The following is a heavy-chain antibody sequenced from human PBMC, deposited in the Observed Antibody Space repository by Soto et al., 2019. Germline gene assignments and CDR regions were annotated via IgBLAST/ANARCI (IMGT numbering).Heavy chain of an antibody. CDR1: GGSISSSSYY. CDR3: ARHLHPGSGSYPTFFDY. Sequence: PSETLSLTCTVSGGSISSSSYYWGWIRQPPGKGLEGVGSIYYSGRNYYNPSLKSRVTISVDTYKNQFSRKRSYVTAAYTAVYYCARHLHPGSGSYPTFFDYWGQGTLVTVSS. D-gene: IGHD3-10*01. J-gene: IGHJ4*02. CDR2: IYYSGRN. V-gene: IGHV4-39*01.